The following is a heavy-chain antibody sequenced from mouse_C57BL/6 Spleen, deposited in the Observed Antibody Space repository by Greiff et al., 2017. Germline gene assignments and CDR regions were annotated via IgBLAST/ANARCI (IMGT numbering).Heavy chain of an antibody. Sequence: QVQLQQPGTELVKPGASVKLSCKASGYTFTSYWMHWVKQRPGQGLEWIGNINPSNGGTNYNEKFKSKATLTVVKSSSTAYMQLSSLTSEDSAVYYCARQGSYGYVFDYWGQGTTLTVSS. CDR3: ARQGSYGYVFDY. D-gene: IGHD2-2*01. J-gene: IGHJ2*01. CDR2: INPSNGGT. CDR1: GYTFTSYW. V-gene: IGHV1-53*01.